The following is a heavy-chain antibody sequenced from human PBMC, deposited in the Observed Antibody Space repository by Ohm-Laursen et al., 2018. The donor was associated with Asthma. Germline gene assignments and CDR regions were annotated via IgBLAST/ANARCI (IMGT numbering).Heavy chain of an antibody. CDR2: ISYDGSNK. V-gene: IGHV3-30*18. D-gene: IGHD2-8*02. Sequence: SSLRLSCAASGFTFSSYGMHWVRQAPGKGLEWVAVISYDGSNKYYADSVKGRFTISRDNSKNTLYLQLNSLRAEDTAVYYCAKTLSTGHAPNDHWGQGTLVTVSS. CDR1: GFTFSSYG. J-gene: IGHJ4*02. CDR3: AKTLSTGHAPNDH.